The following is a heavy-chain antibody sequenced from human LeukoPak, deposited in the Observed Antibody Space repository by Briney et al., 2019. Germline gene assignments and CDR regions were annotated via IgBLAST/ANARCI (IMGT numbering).Heavy chain of an antibody. V-gene: IGHV4-39*07. Sequence: SETLSLTCTVPGGSISSIYFYWAWIRQPPGKGLEWIGSIYYSGNTYYNPSLKSRVTISVDTSKNQFSLRLNSVTAADTALYYCARVRYNWNRDFDYWGQGTLVTVSS. D-gene: IGHD1-20*01. CDR1: GGSISSIYFY. CDR3: ARVRYNWNRDFDY. J-gene: IGHJ4*02. CDR2: IYYSGNT.